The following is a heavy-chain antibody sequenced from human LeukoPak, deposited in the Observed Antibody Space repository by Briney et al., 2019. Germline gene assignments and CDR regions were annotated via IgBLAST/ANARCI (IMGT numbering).Heavy chain of an antibody. Sequence: PSETLSLTCTVSGYSISSGYYWGWIRQPPGKGLEWIGSIYHSGSTYYNPSLKSRVTISVDTSKNQFSLKLSSVTAADTAVYYCARGVSGYLHCGGDCYSFDYWGQGTLVTVSS. CDR2: IYHSGST. CDR1: GYSISSGYY. V-gene: IGHV4-38-2*02. CDR3: ARGVSGYLHCGGDCYSFDY. D-gene: IGHD2-21*02. J-gene: IGHJ4*02.